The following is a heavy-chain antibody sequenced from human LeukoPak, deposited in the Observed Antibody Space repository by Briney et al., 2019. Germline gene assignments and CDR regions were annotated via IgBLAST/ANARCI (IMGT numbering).Heavy chain of an antibody. D-gene: IGHD3-22*01. CDR3: ARDLDYYDSSGYFGY. J-gene: IGHJ4*02. CDR1: GFNFSSYS. V-gene: IGHV3-48*01. Sequence: PGGSLRLSCAASGFNFSSYSMNWVRQAPGKGLEWVSYISSSSSTIYYADSVKGRFTISRDNAKNSLYLQMNSLRAEDTAVYYCARDLDYYDSSGYFGYWGQGTLGTVSS. CDR2: ISSSSSTI.